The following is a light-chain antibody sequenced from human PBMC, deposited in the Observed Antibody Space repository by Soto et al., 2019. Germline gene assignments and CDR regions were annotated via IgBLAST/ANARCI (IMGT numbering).Light chain of an antibody. Sequence: DIQMTHSPSSLSVSVGDRVSITCQASEDIGFSVKWYHQKPGRPPKLLIYDASNLDAGIPSRFSGSGSQTDFTLTISSLQPEDAGKYYCQQHHHLPWTFGQGTKVEIK. CDR1: EDIGFS. CDR3: QQHHHLPWT. J-gene: IGKJ1*01. CDR2: DAS. V-gene: IGKV1-33*01.